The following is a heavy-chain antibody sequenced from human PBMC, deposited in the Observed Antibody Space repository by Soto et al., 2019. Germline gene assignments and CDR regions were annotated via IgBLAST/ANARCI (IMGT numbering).Heavy chain of an antibody. V-gene: IGHV3-74*01. CDR2: ISGDGSST. J-gene: IGHJ3*01. CDR3: ARSLPGTYGAFDL. CDR1: GFTFSNSW. Sequence: GGSLRLSCRGSGFTFSNSWMHWVRQSPGKGLVWVSRISGDGSSTNYADSVKGRFTISRDNAKNTVYLQIDSLRAEDTAVYYCARSLPGTYGAFDLWGQGTVVTVSS. D-gene: IGHD1-7*01.